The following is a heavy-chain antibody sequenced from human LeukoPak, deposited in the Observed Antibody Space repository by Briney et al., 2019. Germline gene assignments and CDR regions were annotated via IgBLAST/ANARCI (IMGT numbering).Heavy chain of an antibody. CDR2: IDSDSART. CDR3: VRRSVRAN. Sequence: PGGSLRLSCSAFGFAFDKYAMNWVRQAPEKGLEWVSTIDSDSARTYYADSVNGRFTISRDNYKNILYLQLNSLRAEDTAVYYCVRRSVRANWGQGTLVIASS. V-gene: IGHV3-23*01. CDR1: GFAFDKYA. J-gene: IGHJ4*02.